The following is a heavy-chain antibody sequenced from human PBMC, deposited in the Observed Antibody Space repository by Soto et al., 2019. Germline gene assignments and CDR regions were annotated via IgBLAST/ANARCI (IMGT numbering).Heavy chain of an antibody. J-gene: IGHJ4*02. V-gene: IGHV1-69*01. CDR2: IVPLSDRT. CDR3: ARKSGRDCHSGGGCFSLDV. Sequence: QVQLVQSGAEVKKPGSSLKVSCKVFGETLNSNPIGWVRQAPGQGLEWVGGIVPLSDRTNYAQELQGRVTVTADGSPSTVYMELSNLKSDDTAVYYCARKSGRDCHSGGGCFSLDVWGQGRLITVSS. CDR1: GETLNSNP. D-gene: IGHD2-15*01.